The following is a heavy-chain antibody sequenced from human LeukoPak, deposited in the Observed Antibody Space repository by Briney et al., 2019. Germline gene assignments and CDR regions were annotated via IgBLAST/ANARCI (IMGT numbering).Heavy chain of an antibody. J-gene: IGHJ4*02. V-gene: IGHV4-59*08. CDR2: IYYGGTT. Sequence: PSETLSLTCTVSGGSISNDYWSWIRQPPGKGLEWIGYIYYGGTTDYNPSLKSRVIISLDTSKNQISLKLSSVTAADTAVYYCATSGGWYRLEYWGQGTLVTVSS. CDR3: ATSGGWYRLEY. CDR1: GGSISNDY. D-gene: IGHD3-10*01.